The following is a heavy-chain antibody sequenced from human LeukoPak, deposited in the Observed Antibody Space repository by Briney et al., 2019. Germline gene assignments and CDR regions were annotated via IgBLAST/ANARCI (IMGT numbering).Heavy chain of an antibody. D-gene: IGHD4-17*01. CDR2: IYPDDSDT. J-gene: IGHJ4*02. CDR1: GYSFTSYW. CDR3: ARHYPGGDYFIDY. V-gene: IGHV5-51*01. Sequence: GESLKISCKGSGYSFTSYWIGWVRQMPGKGLEWVGIIYPDDSDTRYSPSFQDQVIISADKSISTAYLQWSSLKASDTAMYYCARHYPGGDYFIDYWGQGILVTVSS.